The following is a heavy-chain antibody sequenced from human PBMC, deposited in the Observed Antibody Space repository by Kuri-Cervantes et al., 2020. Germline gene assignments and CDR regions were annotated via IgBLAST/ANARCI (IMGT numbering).Heavy chain of an antibody. CDR2: ISWNSGSI. Sequence: GGSLRLSCAASGFSFSSYGMSWVRQAPGKGLEWVSGISWNSGSIGYADSVKGRVTISRDNAKDTLYLHMNSLRVEDTAVYYCARGGGDFGDYFWDYYYMDFWGEGTTVTVSS. CDR1: GFSFSSYG. CDR3: ARGGGDFGDYFWDYYYMDF. J-gene: IGHJ6*03. V-gene: IGHV3-20*04. D-gene: IGHD4-17*01.